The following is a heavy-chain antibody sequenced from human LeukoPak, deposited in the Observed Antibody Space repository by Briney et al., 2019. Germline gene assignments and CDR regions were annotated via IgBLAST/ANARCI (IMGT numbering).Heavy chain of an antibody. CDR2: IIPIFGTA. V-gene: IGHV1-69*05. Sequence: ASVKVSCKASGGTFSSYAISWVRQAPGQGLEWMGGIIPIFGTANYAQKFQGRVTITTDESTSTAYMELSSLRSEDTAVYYCVRDSGGYYMTSGAKGPRSPSP. J-gene: IGHJ6*03. D-gene: IGHD3-10*01. CDR1: GGTFSSYA. CDR3: VRDSGGYYMTS.